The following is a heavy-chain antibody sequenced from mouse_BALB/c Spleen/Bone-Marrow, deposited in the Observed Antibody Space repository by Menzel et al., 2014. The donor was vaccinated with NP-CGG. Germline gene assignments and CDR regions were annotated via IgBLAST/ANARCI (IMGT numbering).Heavy chain of an antibody. CDR3: ARENYGSSYYFDY. J-gene: IGHJ2*01. CDR1: GYTFTDYY. D-gene: IGHD1-1*01. V-gene: IGHV1-84*02. Sequence: VQVVESGPELVKPGASVKISCKASGYTFTDYYINWVKQKPGQGLEWIGWIYPGSGNTKYNEKFKGKATLTVDTSSSTAYMQLSSLTSEDTAVYFCARENYGSSYYFDYWDQGTTLTVSS. CDR2: IYPGSGNT.